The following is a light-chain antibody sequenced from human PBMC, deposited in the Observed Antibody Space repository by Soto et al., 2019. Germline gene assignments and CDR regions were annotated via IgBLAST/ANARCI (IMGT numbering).Light chain of an antibody. CDR2: SNN. CDR3: AAWDDSLNGWV. J-gene: IGLJ3*02. CDR1: SSNIGTNP. Sequence: QLVLTQSPSASGTPGQRVTISCSGSSSNIGTNPVNWFQQLPGTAPKLLIYSNNQRPSGVPDRFSGSKSGTSASLAISGLQSEDEADYYCAAWDDSLNGWVFGGGTKLTVL. V-gene: IGLV1-44*01.